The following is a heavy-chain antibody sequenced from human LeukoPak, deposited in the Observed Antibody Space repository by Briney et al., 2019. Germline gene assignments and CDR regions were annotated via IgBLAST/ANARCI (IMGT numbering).Heavy chain of an antibody. Sequence: GGSLRLSCTASGFTFGDYAMSWVRQAPGKGLEWVSSISSSSSYIYYADSVKGRFTISRDNAKNSLYLQMNSLRAEDTAVYYCARPRDGYNINDAFDIWGQGTMVTVSS. CDR3: ARPRDGYNINDAFDI. CDR2: ISSSSSYI. CDR1: GFTFGDYA. J-gene: IGHJ3*02. D-gene: IGHD5-24*01. V-gene: IGHV3-21*01.